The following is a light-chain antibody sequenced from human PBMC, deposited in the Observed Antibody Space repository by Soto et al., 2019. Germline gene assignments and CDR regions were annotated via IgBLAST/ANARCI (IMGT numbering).Light chain of an antibody. J-gene: IGKJ1*01. CDR1: QSFNSIY. V-gene: IGKV3-20*01. CDR2: GAS. Sequence: EIVLTQSPGTLSLSPGERATLSCRASQSFNSIYLAWYQQKPGQAPRLHIYGASSRATGIPDRFSGSGSGTDFTLTISRLEPEDFAVYYCHQYDSWTFGQGTKVDIK. CDR3: HQYDSWT.